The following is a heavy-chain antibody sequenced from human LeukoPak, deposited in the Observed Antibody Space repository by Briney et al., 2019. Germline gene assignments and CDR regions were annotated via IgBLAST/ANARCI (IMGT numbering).Heavy chain of an antibody. V-gene: IGHV1-58*01. J-gene: IGHJ6*02. Sequence: VKPCCTASGFTFTSSAVQWVRQSRGQRLEWIGWIVVGSGNTNYAQKFQERVTITRDMSTSTAYMELSSLRSEDTAVYYCAALCVGLLTGYYPYYYYGMDVWGQG. CDR2: IVVGSGNT. CDR1: GFTFTSSA. D-gene: IGHD3-9*01. CDR3: AALCVGLLTGYYPYYYYGMDV.